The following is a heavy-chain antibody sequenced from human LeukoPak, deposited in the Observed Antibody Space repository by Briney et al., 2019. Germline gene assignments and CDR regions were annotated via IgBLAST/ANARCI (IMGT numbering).Heavy chain of an antibody. CDR1: GFTFSSYE. J-gene: IGHJ4*02. CDR3: ATIQYGSGSHY. CDR2: ISSSGSTI. Sequence: PGGSLRLSFAASGFTFSSYEMHWVRQAPGKGLEWVSYISSSGSTIYYADSVKGRFTISRDNAKNSLYLQMNSLRVDDTAVYYCATIQYGSGSHYWGQGTLVTVSS. V-gene: IGHV3-48*03. D-gene: IGHD3-10*01.